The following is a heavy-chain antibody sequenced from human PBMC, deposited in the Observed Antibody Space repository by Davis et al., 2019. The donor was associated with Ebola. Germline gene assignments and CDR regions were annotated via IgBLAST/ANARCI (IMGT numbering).Heavy chain of an antibody. D-gene: IGHD3-9*01. J-gene: IGHJ4*02. V-gene: IGHV3-48*04. Sequence: GGSLRLSCAASGLSISLYWMTWVRQAPGKGLEWVSYISGSATSTFYADSVKGRFTISRDNARDSLYLQMDSLRVEDTAIYYCARDAFSLSRYDTEDHWGQGTLVTVSS. CDR1: GLSISLYW. CDR3: ARDAFSLSRYDTEDH. CDR2: ISGSATST.